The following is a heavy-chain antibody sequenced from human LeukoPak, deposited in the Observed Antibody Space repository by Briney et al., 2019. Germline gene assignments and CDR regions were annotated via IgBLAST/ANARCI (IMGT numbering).Heavy chain of an antibody. Sequence: SVKVSCKASGGTFSSYAISWVRQAPGQGLEWMGRIIPILGIANYAQKFQGRVTITADKSTSTAYMELSSLRSEDTAVYYCAHGVGTAMEGVGFDPWGQGTLVTVSS. V-gene: IGHV1-69*04. CDR2: IIPILGIA. CDR1: GGTFSSYA. D-gene: IGHD5-18*01. CDR3: AHGVGTAMEGVGFDP. J-gene: IGHJ5*02.